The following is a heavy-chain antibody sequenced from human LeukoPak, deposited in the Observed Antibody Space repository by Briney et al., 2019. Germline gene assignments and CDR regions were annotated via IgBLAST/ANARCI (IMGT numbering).Heavy chain of an antibody. J-gene: IGHJ6*02. D-gene: IGHD6-13*01. CDR3: ARLPPIAAAGTTHLYYYYYGMDV. CDR2: IIPILGIA. V-gene: IGHV1-69*04. CDR1: GGTFSSYA. Sequence: SVKVSCKASGGTFSSYAISWVRQAPGQGLEWMGRIIPILGIANYAQKFQGRVTITADKSTSTAYMELSSLRSEDTAVYYCARLPPIAAAGTTHLYYYYYGMDVWGQGTTVTVSS.